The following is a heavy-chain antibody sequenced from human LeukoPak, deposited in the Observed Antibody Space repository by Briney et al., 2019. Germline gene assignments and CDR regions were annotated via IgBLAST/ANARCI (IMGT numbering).Heavy chain of an antibody. Sequence: GGSLRLSCATSGLTFNGSALHWVRQASGQGLEWVGRIRSKAHRYATAYATSAKGRFTVTRDDSKNMAYLQMNSLKTEDTAIYYCTRRHYGDYVVDNWGQGTLVTVSS. J-gene: IGHJ4*02. D-gene: IGHD4-17*01. V-gene: IGHV3-73*01. CDR3: TRRHYGDYVVDN. CDR2: IRSKAHRYAT. CDR1: GLTFNGSA.